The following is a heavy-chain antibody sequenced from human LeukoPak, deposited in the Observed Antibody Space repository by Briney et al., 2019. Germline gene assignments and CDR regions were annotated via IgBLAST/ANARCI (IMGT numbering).Heavy chain of an antibody. CDR2: ISGSGDST. CDR3: AKGVRYYYCMDV. V-gene: IGHV3-23*01. CDR1: GFTFSSYA. D-gene: IGHD3-16*01. Sequence: PGGSLRLSCAASGFTFSSYAMSWVRQAPGKGLEWVSSISGSGDSTHYADSVKGQFTISRDNSNNTVYLQMNSLRAEDTALYYCAKGVRYYYCMDVWGKGTTVTISS. J-gene: IGHJ6*03.